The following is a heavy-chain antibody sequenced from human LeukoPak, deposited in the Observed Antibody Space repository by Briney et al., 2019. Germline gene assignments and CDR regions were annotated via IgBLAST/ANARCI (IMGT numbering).Heavy chain of an antibody. Sequence: GGSLRLSCAASGFTFSNYGMYWVRQAPGKGLEWVAVIWYDGSNQYYADSVRGRFTISRDNSKNTLYLQINSLRAEDTAVYYCATVRGSSSSSWYADYWGQGTLVTVSS. CDR1: GFTFSNYG. V-gene: IGHV3-33*01. D-gene: IGHD6-13*01. CDR3: ATVRGSSSSSWYADY. J-gene: IGHJ4*02. CDR2: IWYDGSNQ.